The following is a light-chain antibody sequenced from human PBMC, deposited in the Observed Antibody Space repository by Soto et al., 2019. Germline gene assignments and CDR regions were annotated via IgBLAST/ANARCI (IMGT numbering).Light chain of an antibody. CDR2: WAS. CDR3: QQYYTSPYT. Sequence: DIVMTQSPDSLAVSLGERATINCKSSQSVLYSSTNKTFLASYQQKPGQPPKLLIYWASIRESRVPDRFSGRVSGTDFTLTNCSPQAEDVAVYYCQQYYTSPYTFGQGNELDIK. CDR1: QSVLYSSTNKTF. J-gene: IGKJ2*01. V-gene: IGKV4-1*01.